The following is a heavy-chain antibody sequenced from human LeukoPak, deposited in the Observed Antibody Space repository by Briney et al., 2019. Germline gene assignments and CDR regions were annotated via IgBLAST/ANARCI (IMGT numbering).Heavy chain of an antibody. CDR2: IYTSGST. CDR3: ARDVVYSYGYNWFDP. V-gene: IGHV4-4*07. D-gene: IGHD5-18*01. CDR1: GGSITSYY. Sequence: SETLSLTCTVSGGSITSYYCSWVRQPAGKGLEWSGRIYTSGSTNYNPSLKSRVTMSVDTSKNQFSLKLSSVSAEDTGVYYCARDVVYSYGYNWFDPRGQGTLVTVSS. J-gene: IGHJ5*02.